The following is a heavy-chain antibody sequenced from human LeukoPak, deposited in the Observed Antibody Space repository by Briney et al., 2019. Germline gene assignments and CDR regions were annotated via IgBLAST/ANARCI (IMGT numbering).Heavy chain of an antibody. CDR1: GFTFSSYE. J-gene: IGHJ4*02. Sequence: GSLRLSCAASGFTFSSYEMNWVRQPPGKGLEWIGSIYYSGSTYYNPSLKSRVTISVDTSKNQFSLKLSSVTAADTAVYYCARLVTTWDSVDYWGQGTLVTVSS. CDR3: ARLVTTWDSVDY. V-gene: IGHV4-39*07. CDR2: IYYSGST. D-gene: IGHD4-11*01.